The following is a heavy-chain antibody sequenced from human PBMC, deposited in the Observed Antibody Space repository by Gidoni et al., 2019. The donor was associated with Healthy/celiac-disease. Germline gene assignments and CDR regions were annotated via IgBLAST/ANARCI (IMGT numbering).Heavy chain of an antibody. J-gene: IGHJ4*02. D-gene: IGHD6-19*01. Sequence: QVQLQESGPGLVKPSGTLSLTCTVSGYSISSGYYWGWIRQPPGKGLEWIGSIYHSGSTYYNPSLKSRVTISVDTSKNQFSLKLSSVTAADTAVYYCARDLWRGGWYNDYWGQGTLVTVSS. CDR1: GYSISSGYY. V-gene: IGHV4-38-2*02. CDR2: IYHSGST. CDR3: ARDLWRGGWYNDY.